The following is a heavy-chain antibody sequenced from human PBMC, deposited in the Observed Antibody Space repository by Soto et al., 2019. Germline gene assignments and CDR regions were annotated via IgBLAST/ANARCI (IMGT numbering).Heavy chain of an antibody. CDR1: GFTFSSYS. J-gene: IGHJ5*02. CDR3: ASRPVRGSYRALWFDP. D-gene: IGHD3-16*02. CDR2: ISSSSSYI. Sequence: GGSLRLSCAASGFTFSSYSMNWVRQAPGKELEWVSSISSSSSYIYYADSVKGRFTISRDNAKNSLYLQMNSLRAEDTAVYYCASRPVRGSYRALWFDPWGQGTLVTVSS. V-gene: IGHV3-21*01.